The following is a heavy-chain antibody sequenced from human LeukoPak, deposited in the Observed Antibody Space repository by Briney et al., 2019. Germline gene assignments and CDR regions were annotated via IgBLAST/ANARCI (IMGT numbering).Heavy chain of an antibody. CDR1: GVTFSSYA. CDR2: ISGSGGST. J-gene: IGHJ6*02. V-gene: IGHV3-23*01. D-gene: IGHD4-17*01. CDR3: AKDRYGDYGYYYYYGMDV. Sequence: GGSLRLSCAASGVTFSSYAMSWVRQAPGKGLEWVSGISGSGGSTYYADSVKGGFTISRDNSKNPLYLQMHSLRAEDTAVYYCAKDRYGDYGYYYYYGMDVWGQGTTVTVSS.